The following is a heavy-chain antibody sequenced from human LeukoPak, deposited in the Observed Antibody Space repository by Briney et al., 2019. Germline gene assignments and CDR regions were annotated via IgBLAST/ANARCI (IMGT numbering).Heavy chain of an antibody. CDR1: GFTFSSYA. D-gene: IGHD3-9*01. J-gene: IGHJ4*02. CDR3: AKAQVYDDILTGQDKYYFDY. Sequence: GSLRLSCAASGFTFSSYAMSWVRQAPGKGLEWVSAISGSGGSTYYADSVKGRFTISRDNSKNTLYLQMTSLRAEDTAVYYCAKAQVYDDILTGQDKYYFDYWGQGTLVTVSS. V-gene: IGHV3-23*01. CDR2: ISGSGGST.